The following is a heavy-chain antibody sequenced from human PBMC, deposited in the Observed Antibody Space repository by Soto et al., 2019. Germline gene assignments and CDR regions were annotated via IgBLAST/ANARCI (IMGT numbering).Heavy chain of an antibody. V-gene: IGHV1-69*01. CDR2: ITPMFGAT. Sequence: QVQLVQSGAEVKKPGSSVKVSCKASGGTFSSYAISWVRQAPGQGLEWMGGITPMFGATIYSQKFQGRVTIIAYESTSTAYIELTTLRYEHTAVYYSGGSPVWTYALNQLVITTFGSFWGQGTLVTVSS. CDR3: GGSPVWTYALNQLVITTFGSF. J-gene: IGHJ4*02. CDR1: GGTFSSYA. D-gene: IGHD3-22*01.